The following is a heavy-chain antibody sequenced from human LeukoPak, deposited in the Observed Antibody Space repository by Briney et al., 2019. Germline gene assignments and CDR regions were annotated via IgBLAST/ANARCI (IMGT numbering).Heavy chain of an antibody. CDR3: TRRLGLVGAIDY. J-gene: IGHJ4*02. CDR2: IYSSGTV. CDR1: GGSISSTYYC. V-gene: IGHV4-39*02. D-gene: IGHD1-26*01. Sequence: PSETLSLTCTVSGGSISSTYYCWGWIRQPPGKGLEWIGTIYSSGTVYYNPSLKNRVTMDVDTSKNHFSLKLSSVTAGDTAVYYCTRRLGLVGAIDYWGQGTLVTVPS.